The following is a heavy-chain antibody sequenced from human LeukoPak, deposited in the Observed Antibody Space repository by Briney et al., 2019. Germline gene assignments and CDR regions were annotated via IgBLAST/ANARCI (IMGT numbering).Heavy chain of an antibody. CDR1: GFTFRTYW. D-gene: IGHD5-18*01. CDR3: ARDREYSYDA. CDR2: INGDGSTT. Sequence: GGSLRLSCAASGFTFRTYWMHWVRQAPGKGLVWVSRINGDGSTTSYADSVQGRFTVSRDNAKNTVYLQMNSLRAEDTAVYFCARDREYSYDAWGQGTLVTVSS. J-gene: IGHJ1*01. V-gene: IGHV3-74*01.